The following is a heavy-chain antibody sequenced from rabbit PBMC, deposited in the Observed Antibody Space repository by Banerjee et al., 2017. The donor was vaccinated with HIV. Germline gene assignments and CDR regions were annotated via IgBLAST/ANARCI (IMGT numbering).Heavy chain of an antibody. Sequence: QSLEESGGGLVQPEGSLTLTCTASGFSFSSSYYMCWVRQAPGKGLEWIGCIYTGSGRTFYASWAKGRFTISKISSTTVTLQMTSLTDADTATYFCAKNAYTYGYAGDFGDLWGQGTLVTVS. J-gene: IGHJ3*01. CDR3: AKNAYTYGYAGDFGDL. CDR1: GFSFSSSYY. CDR2: IYTGSGRT. D-gene: IGHD6-1*01. V-gene: IGHV1S40*01.